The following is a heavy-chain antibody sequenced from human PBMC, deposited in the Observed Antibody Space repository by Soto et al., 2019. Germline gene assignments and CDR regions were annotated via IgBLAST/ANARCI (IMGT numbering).Heavy chain of an antibody. D-gene: IGHD3-10*01. CDR3: AKDTRLWFGVHFDC. CDR1: GFTFSSFG. J-gene: IGHJ4*02. V-gene: IGHV3-30*18. CDR2: ISSDGNNK. Sequence: QVQLVESGGGVVQPGRSLRLSCAASGFTFSSFGMHWVRQAPGKGLEWVASISSDGNNKYYADSVKGRFTISRDNSKNRLYLQMNSLRRDDTAVFYCAKDTRLWFGVHFDCWGQGTLVTVSS.